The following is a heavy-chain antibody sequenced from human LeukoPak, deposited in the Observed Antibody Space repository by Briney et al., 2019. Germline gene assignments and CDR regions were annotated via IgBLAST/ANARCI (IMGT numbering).Heavy chain of an antibody. D-gene: IGHD6-19*01. CDR3: ARTRGSGWYPAFDY. J-gene: IGHJ4*02. Sequence: SVKVSCKASGGTFSSYAISWVRQTPGQGLEWMGGIIPIFGTANYAQKFQGRVTITADESTSTAYMELSSLRSEDTAVYYCARTRGSGWYPAFDYWGQGTLVTVSS. CDR1: GGTFSSYA. CDR2: IIPIFGTA. V-gene: IGHV1-69*13.